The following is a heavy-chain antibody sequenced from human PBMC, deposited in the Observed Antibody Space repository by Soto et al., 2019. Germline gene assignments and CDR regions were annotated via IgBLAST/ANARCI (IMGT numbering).Heavy chain of an antibody. D-gene: IGHD3-22*01. CDR3: ARLNYYDSGGVGFDP. CDR1: GFTFSSHW. CDR2: INTDGSTT. J-gene: IGHJ5*02. V-gene: IGHV3-74*01. Sequence: EVHLVESGGGLVQPGGSLRLSCAASGFTFSSHWMHWVRQAPGKGLVWVSRINTDGSTTNYADYVKGRFTVSRDNAKNTLYLQMNSLRAEDTAVYYCARLNYYDSGGVGFDPWGQGTLVTVSS.